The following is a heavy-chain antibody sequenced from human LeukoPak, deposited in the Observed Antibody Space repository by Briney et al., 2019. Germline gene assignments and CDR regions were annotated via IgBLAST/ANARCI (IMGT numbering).Heavy chain of an antibody. CDR3: ATASERYDYVWGSYRPPEY. J-gene: IGHJ4*02. CDR1: GFTFSSYE. V-gene: IGHV3-48*03. D-gene: IGHD3-16*02. Sequence: PGGSLRLSCAASGFTFSSYEMNWVRQAPGKGLEWVSYISSSGSTIYYADSVKGRFTISRDNAKNSLYLQTNSLRAEDTAVYYCATASERYDYVWGSYRPPEYWGQGTLVTVSS. CDR2: ISSSGSTI.